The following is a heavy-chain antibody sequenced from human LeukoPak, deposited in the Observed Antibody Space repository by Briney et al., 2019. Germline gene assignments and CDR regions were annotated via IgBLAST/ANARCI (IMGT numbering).Heavy chain of an antibody. CDR1: GYTFTGYF. V-gene: IGHV1-2*02. D-gene: IGHD2-15*01. Sequence: ASVKVSCEASGYTFTGYFIHWVRQAPGQGLEWMGWINPNSGGTNYAQKFQGRVTMTRDTSINTAYMELSRLTSDDTAVYFCARGYRDSVGPCLDSWGQGTLVTVSS. CDR2: INPNSGGT. CDR3: ARGYRDSVGPCLDS. J-gene: IGHJ5*01.